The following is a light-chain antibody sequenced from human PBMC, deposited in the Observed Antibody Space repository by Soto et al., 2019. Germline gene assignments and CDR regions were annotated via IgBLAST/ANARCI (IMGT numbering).Light chain of an antibody. J-gene: IGKJ5*01. CDR2: GAS. CDR3: QQYKNWPL. CDR1: QSVRSH. Sequence: LLITHSPATLSVSPGEGVTLSCRASQSVRSHLVWYQQKPGQPPRLLIYGASTRATGIPARFSGSGFGTEFTLTISSLQSEDFAVYYCQQYKNWPLFGQGTRLEI. V-gene: IGKV3-15*01.